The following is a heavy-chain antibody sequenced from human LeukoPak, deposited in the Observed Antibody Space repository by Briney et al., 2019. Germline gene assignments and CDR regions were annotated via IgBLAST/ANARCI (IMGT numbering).Heavy chain of an antibody. Sequence: SETLSLTCTVSGGSISSYYWSWIRQPPGKGLEWIRYIYYSGRTNYNPSLKSRVSISIDTSKNQFSLKLSSVTAADTAFYYCARSDLYGDYPPGNYWGQGTLVAVSS. J-gene: IGHJ4*02. D-gene: IGHD4-17*01. CDR3: ARSDLYGDYPPGNY. V-gene: IGHV4-59*01. CDR1: GGSISSYY. CDR2: IYYSGRT.